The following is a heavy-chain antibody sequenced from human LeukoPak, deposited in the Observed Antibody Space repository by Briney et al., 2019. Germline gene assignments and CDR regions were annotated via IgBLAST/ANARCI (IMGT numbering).Heavy chain of an antibody. CDR3: TTDGARAPIDY. CDR2: IKSKTSGGTT. V-gene: IGHV3-15*01. D-gene: IGHD4-17*01. Sequence: GGSLRLSCAASGFTFSDAWTSWVRQAPGKGLEWVGRIKSKTSGGTTDYTAPVKGRFTISRDDSKNTLYLQMSSLKTEDTAVYYCTTDGARAPIDYWGQGTLVTVSS. CDR1: GFTFSDAW. J-gene: IGHJ4*02.